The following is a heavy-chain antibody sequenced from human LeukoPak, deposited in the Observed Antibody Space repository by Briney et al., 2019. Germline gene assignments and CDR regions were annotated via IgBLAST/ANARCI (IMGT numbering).Heavy chain of an antibody. D-gene: IGHD3-10*01. CDR1: GFTFSSYA. CDR3: AKDYYGSGRDNPFDY. Sequence: GGSLRLSCAASGFTFSSYAMSWVRQAPGKGLEWVSAISGSGGSTYYANSVKGRFTISRDNSKNTLYLQMNSLRAEDTAVYYCAKDYYGSGRDNPFDYWGQGTLVTVSS. CDR2: ISGSGGST. V-gene: IGHV3-23*01. J-gene: IGHJ4*02.